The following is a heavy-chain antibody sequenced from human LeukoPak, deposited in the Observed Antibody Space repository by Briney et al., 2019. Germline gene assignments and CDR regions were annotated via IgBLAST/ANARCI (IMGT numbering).Heavy chain of an antibody. CDR3: ARDLPNYDFWSGFFRGKKYGMDV. Sequence: ASVKVSCKASGYTFTSYYMHWVRQAPGQGLEWMGIINPSGGSTSYAQKFQGRVTMTRDTSTSTVYMELSSLRSEDTAVYYCARDLPNYDFWSGFFRGKKYGMDVWGQGTTVTVSS. J-gene: IGHJ6*02. D-gene: IGHD3-3*01. CDR1: GYTFTSYY. CDR2: INPSGGST. V-gene: IGHV1-46*01.